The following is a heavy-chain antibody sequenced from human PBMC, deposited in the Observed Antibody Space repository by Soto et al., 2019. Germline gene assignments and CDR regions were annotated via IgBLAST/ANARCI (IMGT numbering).Heavy chain of an antibody. D-gene: IGHD3-10*01. J-gene: IGHJ4*02. CDR1: GYTFPNYG. CDR2: ISAYKTNI. V-gene: IGHV1-18*01. CDR3: VRDLDGSGAYYTDF. Sequence: GASVKVSCKASGYTFPNYGITWVRQAPGQGLEWMGWISAYKTNIKYAQKFQGRVTLTTDTSTSTAYMELRSLRSDDTAIYYCVRDLDGSGAYYTDFWGQGTLVTVFS.